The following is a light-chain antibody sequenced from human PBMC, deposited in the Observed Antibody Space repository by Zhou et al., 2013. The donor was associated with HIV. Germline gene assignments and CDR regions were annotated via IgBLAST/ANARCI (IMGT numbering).Light chain of an antibody. V-gene: IGKV3D-15*01. CDR3: QQYNNWPLT. Sequence: EIVLTQSPGTLSLSPGERATLSCRASQSVSSNYLAWYQQRPGQAPRLLIYGASSRATDIPDRFSGGGSGTEFTLTISSLQSEDFAVYYCQQYNNWPLTFGGGTKVEIK. J-gene: IGKJ4*01. CDR1: QSVSSN. CDR2: GAS.